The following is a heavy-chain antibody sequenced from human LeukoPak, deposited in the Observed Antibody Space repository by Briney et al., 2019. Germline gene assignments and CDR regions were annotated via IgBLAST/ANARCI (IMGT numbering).Heavy chain of an antibody. J-gene: IGHJ3*02. CDR2: INSDGSST. Sequence: GGSLRLSCTASGFTFSSYWMHWVRQAPGKGLVWVSRINSDGSSTSYADSVRGRFTISRDNAKNTLYLQMNSLRAEDTAVYYCARGGSYLSAFDIWGQGTMVTVSS. CDR1: GFTFSSYW. V-gene: IGHV3-74*01. CDR3: ARGGSYLSAFDI. D-gene: IGHD1-26*01.